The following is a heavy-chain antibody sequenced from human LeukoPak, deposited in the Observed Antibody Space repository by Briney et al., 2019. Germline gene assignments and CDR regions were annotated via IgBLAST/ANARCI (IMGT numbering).Heavy chain of an antibody. CDR1: GYTFTGNY. V-gene: IGHV1-2*06. Sequence: ASVKVSCKASGYTFTGNYMHWVRQAPGQGLEWMGRINPNSGGTNYAQKFQGRVTMTRDTSISTAYMELSRLRSDDTAVYYCARDSGSYFGAFDIWGQGTMVTVSS. CDR3: ARDSGSYFGAFDI. D-gene: IGHD1-26*01. J-gene: IGHJ3*02. CDR2: INPNSGGT.